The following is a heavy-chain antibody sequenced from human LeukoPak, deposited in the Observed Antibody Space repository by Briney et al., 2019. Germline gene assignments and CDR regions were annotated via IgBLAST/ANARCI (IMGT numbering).Heavy chain of an antibody. CDR2: IRYDGSNK. CDR3: AKDSKDYYYYMDV. V-gene: IGHV3-30*02. CDR1: GFTFSSYG. J-gene: IGHJ6*03. Sequence: PGGSLRLSCAASGFTFSSYGMHWVRQAPGKGLEWVAFIRYDGSNKYYADSVKGRFTISRDNSKNTLYLQMNNLRAEDTAVYYCAKDSKDYYYYMDVWGKGTTVTVSS.